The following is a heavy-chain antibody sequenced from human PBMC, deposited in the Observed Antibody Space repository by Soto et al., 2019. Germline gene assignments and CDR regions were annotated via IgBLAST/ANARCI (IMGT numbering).Heavy chain of an antibody. CDR3: AHSPGIAAAGTFAY. J-gene: IGHJ4*02. D-gene: IGHD6-13*01. CDR1: GFSLSTSGVG. V-gene: IGHV2-5*02. CDR2: IYWDDDK. Sequence: QITLKESGPTLVKPTQTLTLTCTFSGFSLSTSGVGVGWIRQPPGKALEWLALIYWDDDKRYSPSLKSRLTITKDTSKNQVVLTMTNMDPVDTATYDCAHSPGIAAAGTFAYWGQGTLVTVSS.